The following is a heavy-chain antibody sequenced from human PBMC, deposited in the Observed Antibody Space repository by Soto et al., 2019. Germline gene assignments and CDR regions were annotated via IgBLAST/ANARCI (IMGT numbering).Heavy chain of an antibody. CDR2: INGDGIST. CDR3: ARDLIHLWSIEYYYYGMDV. CDR1: GFTFRIYW. D-gene: IGHD5-18*01. V-gene: IGHV3-74*01. J-gene: IGHJ6*02. Sequence: GSLRIFSASSGFTFRIYWMPWVRQTPGRGLVWVSHINGDGISTSYADSVKGRFTISRDNAKNTLYLQMNSLKPEDTAIYYCARDLIHLWSIEYYYYGMDVWGQGTPVTVSS.